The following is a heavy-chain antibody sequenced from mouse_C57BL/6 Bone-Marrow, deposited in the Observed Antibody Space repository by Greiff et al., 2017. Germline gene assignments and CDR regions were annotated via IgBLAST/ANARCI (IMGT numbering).Heavy chain of an antibody. CDR1: GYTFTDYY. Sequence: VNVVESGAELVRPGASVKLSCKASGYTFTDYYINWVKQRPGQGLEWIARIYPGSGNTYYNEKFKGKATLTAEKSSSTAYMQLSSLTSEDSAVYFCAIYYYGSTFAYWGQGTLVTVSA. J-gene: IGHJ3*01. CDR3: AIYYYGSTFAY. CDR2: IYPGSGNT. V-gene: IGHV1-76*01. D-gene: IGHD1-1*01.